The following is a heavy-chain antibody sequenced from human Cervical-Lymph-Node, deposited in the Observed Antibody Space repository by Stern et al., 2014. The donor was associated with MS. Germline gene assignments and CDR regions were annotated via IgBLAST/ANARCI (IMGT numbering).Heavy chain of an antibody. J-gene: IGHJ4*02. CDR3: AREHTAMGFGY. Sequence: VQLLESGAVVKKPGASVKVSCKASGYTFTSYYVHWVRQAPGEGLEWMGIIDPSGGSTSYAQKFQGRVTLTRDTSTSTVYMELNSLRSDDTAMYYCAREHTAMGFGYWGQGTLVTVSS. CDR1: GYTFTSYY. D-gene: IGHD5-18*01. CDR2: IDPSGGST. V-gene: IGHV1-46*01.